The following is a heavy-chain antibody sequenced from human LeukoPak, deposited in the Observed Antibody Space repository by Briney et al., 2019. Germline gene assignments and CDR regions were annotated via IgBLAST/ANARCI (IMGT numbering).Heavy chain of an antibody. V-gene: IGHV3-53*01. CDR1: DFTVGTNF. D-gene: IGHD2-2*01. CDR2: IHSGGTT. CDR3: VPGHYAGSAS. J-gene: IGHJ5*02. Sequence: GGSLRLSCAASDFTVGTNFMSWVRQAPGKGLEWVSVIHSGGTTFYADSVKGRFTISRDNSKNTLYLQMNSLRAEDTAMYYCVPGHYAGSASCGQGTLVTVSS.